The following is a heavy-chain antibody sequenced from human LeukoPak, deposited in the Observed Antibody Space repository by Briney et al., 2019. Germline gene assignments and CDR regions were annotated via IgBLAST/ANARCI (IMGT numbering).Heavy chain of an antibody. CDR1: GFTFSSYE. J-gene: IGHJ4*02. CDR2: ISSSSSYI. CDR3: ARGTDSSPGIDY. Sequence: GGSLRLSCAASGFTFSSYEMNWVRQAPGKGLEWVSSISSSSSYIYYADSVKGRFTISRDNAKNSLYLQMNSLRAEDTAIYYCARGTDSSPGIDYWGQGTLVTVSS. V-gene: IGHV3-21*01. D-gene: IGHD6-6*01.